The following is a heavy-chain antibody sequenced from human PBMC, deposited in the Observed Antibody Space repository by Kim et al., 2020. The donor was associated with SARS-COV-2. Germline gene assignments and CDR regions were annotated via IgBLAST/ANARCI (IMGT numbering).Heavy chain of an antibody. CDR2: ISSSSSYI. V-gene: IGHV3-21*01. CDR3: ASLSFSPTVTTGGRGDFDY. D-gene: IGHD4-17*01. J-gene: IGHJ4*02. CDR1: GFTFSSYS. Sequence: GGSLRLSCAASGFTFSSYSMNWVRQAPGKGLEWVSSISSSSSYIYYADSVKGRFTISRDNAKNSLYLQMNSLRAEDTAVYYCASLSFSPTVTTGGRGDFDYWGQGTLVTVSS.